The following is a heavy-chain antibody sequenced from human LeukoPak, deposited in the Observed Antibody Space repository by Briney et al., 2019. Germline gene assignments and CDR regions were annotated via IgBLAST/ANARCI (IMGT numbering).Heavy chain of an antibody. CDR2: IYYSGST. D-gene: IGHD4-17*01. J-gene: IGHJ3*02. CDR1: GGSISSYY. Sequence: SETLSLTCTVSGGSISSYYWSWIRQPPGKGLEGIGYIYYSGSTNYNPSLKSRVTISVDTSKNQFSLKLSSVTAADTAVYYCAREGAVTTSVDAFDIWGQGTMVTVSS. CDR3: AREGAVTTSVDAFDI. V-gene: IGHV4-59*01.